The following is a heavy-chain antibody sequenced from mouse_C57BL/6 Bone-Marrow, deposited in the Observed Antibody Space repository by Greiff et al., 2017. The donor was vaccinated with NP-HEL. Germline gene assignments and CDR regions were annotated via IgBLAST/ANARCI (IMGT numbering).Heavy chain of an antibody. V-gene: IGHV5-9-1*02. CDR3: TRELLFAY. J-gene: IGHJ3*01. CDR2: ISSGGDYI. Sequence: DVKLVESGEGLVKPGGSLKLSCAASGFTFSSYAMSWVRQTPEQRLEWVAYISSGGDYIYYAETVKGRFTISRDNARNALYLQMSSLKSEDTAMYYCTRELLFAYWGQGTLVTVSA. CDR1: GFTFSSYA. D-gene: IGHD1-3*01.